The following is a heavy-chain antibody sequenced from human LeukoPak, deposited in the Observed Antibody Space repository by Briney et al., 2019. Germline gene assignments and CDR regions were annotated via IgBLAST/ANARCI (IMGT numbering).Heavy chain of an antibody. D-gene: IGHD3-10*01. CDR1: GYTFTGYY. CDR3: ARNAYYYGSGSYYHWFDP. CDR2: INPNGGGT. Sequence: ASVKVSCKASGYTFTGYYMHWVRQAPGQGLEWMGWINPNGGGTNYAQKFQGWVTMTRDTSISTAYMELSRLRSDDTAVYYCARNAYYYGSGSYYHWFDPWGQGTLVTVSS. J-gene: IGHJ5*02. V-gene: IGHV1-2*04.